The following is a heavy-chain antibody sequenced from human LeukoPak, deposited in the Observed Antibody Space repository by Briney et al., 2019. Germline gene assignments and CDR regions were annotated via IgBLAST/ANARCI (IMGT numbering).Heavy chain of an antibody. CDR1: GGSFSGDY. V-gene: IGHV4-34*01. Sequence: SETLSLTCAVYGGSFSGDYWSWVRQPPGNGREWIGEINHSGSTNYNPSLRSRVTISVDTSKNQFSLKLSSVTAADTAVYYCARGGGVWGSYRLFDYWGQGTLVTVSS. CDR2: INHSGST. J-gene: IGHJ4*02. CDR3: ARGGGVWGSYRLFDY. D-gene: IGHD3-16*02.